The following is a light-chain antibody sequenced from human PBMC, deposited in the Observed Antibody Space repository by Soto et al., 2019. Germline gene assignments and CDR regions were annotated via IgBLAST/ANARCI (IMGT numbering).Light chain of an antibody. CDR2: GNN. Sequence: QSVLTQPPSVSGAPGQRVTISCAGTSSNIGSRYDVHWYQQLPGTAPKLVIYGNNIRPTGVPDRFSGSKSGTSASLAITGLQAEDEADYYCQSYDSSLSGLVFGGGTKVTVL. CDR1: SSNIGSRYD. J-gene: IGLJ2*01. V-gene: IGLV1-40*01. CDR3: QSYDSSLSGLV.